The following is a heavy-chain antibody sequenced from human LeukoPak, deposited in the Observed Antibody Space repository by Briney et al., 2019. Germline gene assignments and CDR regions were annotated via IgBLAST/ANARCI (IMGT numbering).Heavy chain of an antibody. J-gene: IGHJ4*02. D-gene: IGHD3-10*01. CDR1: GFSLSTSGMR. CDR3: ARAEYYYGSGSYYDY. V-gene: IGHV2-70*04. CDR2: IEWDEEK. Sequence: SGPALVHPTPALTLTCTFSGFSLSTSGMRGSWMRQPPVKALEWLALIEWDEEKFHNTSLKTSLTISKDTSKNQVVLTMTNMDPVDTATYYCARAEYYYGSGSYYDYWGQGTLVTVSS.